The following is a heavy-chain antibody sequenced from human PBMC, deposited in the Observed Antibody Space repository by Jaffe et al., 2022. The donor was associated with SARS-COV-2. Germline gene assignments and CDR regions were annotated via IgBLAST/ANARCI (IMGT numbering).Heavy chain of an antibody. Sequence: QVQLVQSGAEVKKPGSSVKVSCKASGGTFSSYTISWVRQAPGQGLEWMGRIIPILGIANYAQKFQGRVTITADKSTSTAYMELSSLRSEDTAVYYCARDYRGPEYSSSWYSYNWFDPWGQGTLVTVSS. CDR1: GGTFSSYT. D-gene: IGHD6-13*01. V-gene: IGHV1-69*08. J-gene: IGHJ5*02. CDR3: ARDYRGPEYSSSWYSYNWFDP. CDR2: IIPILGIA.